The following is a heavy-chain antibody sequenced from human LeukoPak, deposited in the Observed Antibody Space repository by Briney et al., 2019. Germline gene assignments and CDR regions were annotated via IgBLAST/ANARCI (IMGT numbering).Heavy chain of an antibody. J-gene: IGHJ4*02. CDR1: GYTFTGYY. CDR2: INPNSGGT. Sequence: ASVKVSCKASGYTFTGYYMHWVRQAPGQGLEWMGWINPNSGGTNYAQKFRGRVTMTRDTSISTAYMELSRLRSDDTAVYYCARDLYYYDSSGFFDYWGQGTLVTVSS. CDR3: ARDLYYYDSSGFFDY. V-gene: IGHV1-2*02. D-gene: IGHD3-22*01.